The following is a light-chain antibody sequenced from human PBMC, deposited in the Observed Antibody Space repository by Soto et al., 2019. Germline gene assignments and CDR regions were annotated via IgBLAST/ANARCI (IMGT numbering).Light chain of an antibody. Sequence: EIVMTQSPATLSVSPWESATLSCRASQSVDNNVAWYQQKPGQAPRLLIVGSFARATGIPARFSGSGSGSEFTLTISGLQSEDFAVYYCQQYNDRPPITFGQGTRLEIK. CDR1: QSVDNN. CDR3: QQYNDRPPIT. J-gene: IGKJ5*01. V-gene: IGKV3-15*01. CDR2: GSF.